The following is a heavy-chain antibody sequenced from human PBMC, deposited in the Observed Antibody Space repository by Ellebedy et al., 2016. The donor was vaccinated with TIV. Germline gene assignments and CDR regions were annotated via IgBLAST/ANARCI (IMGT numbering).Heavy chain of an antibody. J-gene: IGHJ2*01. D-gene: IGHD4-23*01. V-gene: IGHV4-31*03. CDR2: IYHSGST. Sequence: SETLSLTXIVSGGSIRSADYFWSWIRQRPGKGLEWIEYIYHSGSTYYNPSLKSRVTFSVDASKNQFSLKLNSVAAADAAVYYCARGLDHGGNSWYFDLWGRGTLVTVSS. CDR3: ARGLDHGGNSWYFDL. CDR1: GGSIRSADYF.